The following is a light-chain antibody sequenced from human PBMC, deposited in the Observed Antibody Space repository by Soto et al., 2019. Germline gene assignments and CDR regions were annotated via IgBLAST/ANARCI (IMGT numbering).Light chain of an antibody. CDR2: DAS. Sequence: DIQMTQSPPTLSPSVGDRITITCRASQNIGIRLAWYQQKPGKAPKVLIYDASTLESGVPLRFSGSGSGTDFIFTISSLQPDDFATYYCQHYGGLWTFGLGTRVEMK. V-gene: IGKV1-5*01. J-gene: IGKJ1*01. CDR1: QNIGIR. CDR3: QHYGGLWT.